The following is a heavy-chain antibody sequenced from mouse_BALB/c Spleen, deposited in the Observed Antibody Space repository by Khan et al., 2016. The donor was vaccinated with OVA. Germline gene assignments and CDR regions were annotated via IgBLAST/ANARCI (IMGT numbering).Heavy chain of an antibody. Sequence: EVQLQESGTVLARPGASVKMSCKASGYTFTSYWMHWVKQRPGQGLEWIGAIYPGNRDTNYNQKFKGKAKLTAVTSTSTAYLELNSLTNEDSAVYYCTRNGFGNYESWDYWGQGTTLTVSS. J-gene: IGHJ2*01. V-gene: IGHV1-5*01. CDR2: IYPGNRDT. CDR1: GYTFTSYW. CDR3: TRNGFGNYESWDY. D-gene: IGHD2-1*01.